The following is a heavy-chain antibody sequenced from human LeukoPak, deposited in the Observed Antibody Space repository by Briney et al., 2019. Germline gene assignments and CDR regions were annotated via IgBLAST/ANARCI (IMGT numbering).Heavy chain of an antibody. CDR2: INSGGSAV. D-gene: IGHD1-26*01. V-gene: IGHV3-48*01. J-gene: IGHJ5*01. Sequence: GGSLRLSCAASGFTFSTYNMLWVRQTPGKGLEWLFYINSGGSAVHYADSVKDRFTFSRDNAKNSLYLQVNSLRVEDTGIYYCARVGSRGDWFDYWGQGTRVIVSS. CDR3: ARVGSRGDWFDY. CDR1: GFTFSTYN.